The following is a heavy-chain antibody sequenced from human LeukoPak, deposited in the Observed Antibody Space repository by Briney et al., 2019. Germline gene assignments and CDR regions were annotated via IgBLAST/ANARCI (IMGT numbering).Heavy chain of an antibody. CDR2: IWYDGSNK. Sequence: HPGGSLRLSCAASGFTFSSYGMHWVRQAPGKGLEWVAVIWYDGSNKYYADSVKGRFTISRDNSKNTLYLHMNSLRAEDTAVYYCARDRPGYSSGWYDAFDIWGQGTMVTVSS. CDR3: ARDRPGYSSGWYDAFDI. V-gene: IGHV3-33*08. J-gene: IGHJ3*02. D-gene: IGHD6-19*01. CDR1: GFTFSSYG.